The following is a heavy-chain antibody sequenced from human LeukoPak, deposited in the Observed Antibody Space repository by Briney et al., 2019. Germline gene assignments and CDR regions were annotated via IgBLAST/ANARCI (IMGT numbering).Heavy chain of an antibody. CDR2: INPSGGSI. V-gene: IGHV1-46*01. Sequence: ASVKVSCTASGYTFTTYYMHWVRQAPGQGLEWMGIINPSGGSITYAQRFQGRVTMARDTSTGTVYMELSSLRSEDTAVYYCARAWPKGGFYFDYWGQGTLVTVSS. CDR3: ARAWPKGGFYFDY. CDR1: GYTFTTYY. J-gene: IGHJ4*02. D-gene: IGHD3-16*01.